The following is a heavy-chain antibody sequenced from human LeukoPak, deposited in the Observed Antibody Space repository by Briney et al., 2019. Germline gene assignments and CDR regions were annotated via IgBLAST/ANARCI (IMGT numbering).Heavy chain of an antibody. CDR3: ARMVDQNYDIDY. V-gene: IGHV1-69*13. D-gene: IGHD3-9*01. Sequence: SVKVSCKTSGGTFSSNAISWVRQAPGQGLEWMGGIIPIFGTANYAQKFQGRVTITADESTSTAYMELSSLRSEDTAVYYCARMVDQNYDIDYWGQGTLVTVSS. CDR2: IIPIFGTA. J-gene: IGHJ4*02. CDR1: GGTFSSNA.